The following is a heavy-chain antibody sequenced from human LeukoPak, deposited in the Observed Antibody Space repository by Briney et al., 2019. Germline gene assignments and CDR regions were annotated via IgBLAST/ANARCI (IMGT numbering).Heavy chain of an antibody. CDR3: AKLTLGYCSGGRCFFDY. CDR2: IYSGGST. V-gene: IGHV3-53*01. CDR1: GFTVSSNY. D-gene: IGHD2-15*01. Sequence: PGGSLRLSCAASGFTVSSNYMSWVRQAPGKGLEWVSVIYSGGSTYYADSVKGRFTISRDNSKNTLYLQMNSLRAADTAVYYCAKLTLGYCSGGRCFFDYWGRGTQVTVSS. J-gene: IGHJ4*02.